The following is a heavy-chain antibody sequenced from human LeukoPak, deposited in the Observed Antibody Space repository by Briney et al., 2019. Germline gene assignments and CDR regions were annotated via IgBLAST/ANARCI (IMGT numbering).Heavy chain of an antibody. J-gene: IGHJ4*02. CDR3: AGYYYGSGTYGVYFDY. Sequence: GGSLRLSCAASGFTFSSYAMSWVRQAPGKGLEWVSTFSANGHNTYYADSVKGRFTISRDNSKNTLYLQMNSLRAEDTAIYYCAGYYYGSGTYGVYFDYWGQGTLVTVSS. V-gene: IGHV3-23*01. D-gene: IGHD3-10*01. CDR2: FSANGHNT. CDR1: GFTFSSYA.